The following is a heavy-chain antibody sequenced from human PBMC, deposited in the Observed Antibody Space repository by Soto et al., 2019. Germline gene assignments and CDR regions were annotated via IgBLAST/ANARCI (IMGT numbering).Heavy chain of an antibody. CDR1: GFTFSNAW. CDR3: ARDDNPDY. J-gene: IGHJ4*02. V-gene: IGHV3-74*01. CDR2: LNGDGSTI. D-gene: IGHD1-20*01. Sequence: PGGSLRLSCAASGFTFSNAWMNWVRQAPGKGLIWVSRLNGDGSTIDYADSVKGRFTMSRDNAKSTVYLQMHSLRAEDTAVYYCARDDNPDYWGQGTLVTVSS.